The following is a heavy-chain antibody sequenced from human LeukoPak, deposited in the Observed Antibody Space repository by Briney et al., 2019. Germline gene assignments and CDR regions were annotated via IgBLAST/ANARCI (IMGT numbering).Heavy chain of an antibody. D-gene: IGHD6-13*01. CDR2: INTYTGNP. V-gene: IGHV7-4-1*02. Sequence: ASVKVSCKASGGTFSSNTISWVRQAPGQGLEWMGWINTYTGNPTYAQGFTGRFVFSLDTPVSTAYLQISSLKAEDTAVYYCARDLAWDDPGIAAAGRNYWGQGTLVTVSS. CDR3: ARDLAWDDPGIAAAGRNY. CDR1: GGTFSSNT. J-gene: IGHJ4*02.